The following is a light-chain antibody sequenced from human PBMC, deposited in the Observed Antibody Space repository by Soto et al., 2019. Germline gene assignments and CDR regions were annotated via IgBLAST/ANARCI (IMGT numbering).Light chain of an antibody. Sequence: DIVMTQSPDSLAVSLGERATINCKSSQSVLYSSNNKNYLAWYQQKPGQPPKLLIYWASTRESGVPDRFSGSGSGTDFTLTISGLQAEDVAVYYCQQYYGTPPTFGQGTKVEIK. CDR3: QQYYGTPPT. CDR1: QSVLYSSNNKNY. V-gene: IGKV4-1*01. J-gene: IGKJ1*01. CDR2: WAS.